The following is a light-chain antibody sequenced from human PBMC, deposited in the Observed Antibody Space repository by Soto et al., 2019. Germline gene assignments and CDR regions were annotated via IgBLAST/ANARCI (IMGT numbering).Light chain of an antibody. J-gene: IGKJ1*01. V-gene: IGKV1-5*01. CDR2: DAS. CDR1: QSISSW. CDR3: QQYSTYCT. Sequence: LSXXPGEXATAXCRASQSISSWLAWYQQKPGKAPKLLIYDASSLESGVPLRFSGSGSGTEFTLTISSLQTDDFATYYCQQYSTYCTFGQGTKVDI.